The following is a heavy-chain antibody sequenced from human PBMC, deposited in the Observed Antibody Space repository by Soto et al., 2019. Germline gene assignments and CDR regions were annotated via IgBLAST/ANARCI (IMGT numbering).Heavy chain of an antibody. V-gene: IGHV1-69*06. CDR1: GGTFSSYA. D-gene: IGHD6-13*01. CDR3: ARSIALGSSWSRTYNWFDP. J-gene: IGHJ5*02. CDR2: IIPIFGTA. Sequence: EASVKVSCKASGGTFSSYAISWVRQAPGQGLEWMGGIIPIFGTANYAQRFQGRVTITADKSTSTAYMELSSLRSEDTAVYYCARSIALGSSWSRTYNWFDPWGQGTLVTVSS.